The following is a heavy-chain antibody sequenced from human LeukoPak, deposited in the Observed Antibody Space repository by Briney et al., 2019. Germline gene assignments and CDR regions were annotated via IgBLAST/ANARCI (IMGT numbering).Heavy chain of an antibody. CDR1: GGSFSGHY. J-gene: IGHJ6*03. D-gene: IGHD3-10*01. Sequence: SETLSLTCAVYGGSFSGHYWSWIRQPPGKGLEWIGEIIHSGSTNYNPSLKSRVTISVDTSKNQFSLNLSSVTAADTAVYYCARQLYSSGSYYAPMDVWGKGTTVTISS. V-gene: IGHV4-34*12. CDR2: IIHSGST. CDR3: ARQLYSSGSYYAPMDV.